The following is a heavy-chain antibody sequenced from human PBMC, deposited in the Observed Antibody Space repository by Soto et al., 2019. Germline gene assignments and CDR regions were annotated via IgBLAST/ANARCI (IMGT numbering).Heavy chain of an antibody. V-gene: IGHV1-69*02. D-gene: IGHD6-6*01. CDR3: ARGTRRDGHNLIDY. Sequence: SVKVSCKASGGTFSSYTISWVRQAPGQGLEWMGRIIPIRGIANYAQKFQGRVTITGDTSTSTAYMELSSLRSEDTAVYYCARGTRRDGHNLIDYWGQGTLVTVSS. J-gene: IGHJ4*02. CDR1: GGTFSSYT. CDR2: IIPIRGIA.